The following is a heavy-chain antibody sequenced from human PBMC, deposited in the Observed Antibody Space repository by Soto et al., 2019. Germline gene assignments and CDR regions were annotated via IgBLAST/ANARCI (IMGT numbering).Heavy chain of an antibody. CDR1: GFTFSSFE. CDR2: ISSSGTTI. Sequence: PGGSLRLSCAASGFTFSSFEMSWVRQAPGKGLEWLSYISSSGTTIYCADSIKGRFTISRDNAKNSLSLQMSGLRADDTATYFCARTPYGDYSDYWGPGTLVTVSS. J-gene: IGHJ4*02. D-gene: IGHD4-17*01. V-gene: IGHV3-48*03. CDR3: ARTPYGDYSDY.